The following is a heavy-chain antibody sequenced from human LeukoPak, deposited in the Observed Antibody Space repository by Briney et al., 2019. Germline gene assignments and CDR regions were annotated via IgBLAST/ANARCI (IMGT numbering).Heavy chain of an antibody. V-gene: IGHV4-39*07. CDR2: IYYSGST. CDR1: GGSISSSSYY. D-gene: IGHD3-10*01. J-gene: IGHJ3*02. CDR3: ARQERVVYYYGSGSLTDDAFDI. Sequence: SETLSLTCTVSGGSISSSSYYWGWIRQPPGKGLEWIGSIYYSGSTYYNPSLKSRVTISVDTSKNQFSLKLSSVTAADTAVYYCARQERVVYYYGSGSLTDDAFDIWGQGTMVTVSS.